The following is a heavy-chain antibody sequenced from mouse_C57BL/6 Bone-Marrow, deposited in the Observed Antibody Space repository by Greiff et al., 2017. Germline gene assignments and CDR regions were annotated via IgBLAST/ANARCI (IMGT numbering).Heavy chain of an antibody. CDR1: GYTFTDYN. V-gene: IGHV1-18*01. CDR3: ARRGEKLYGYDEGFAY. Sequence: EVQLQQSGPELVKPGASVKIPCKASGYTFTDYNMDWVKQSHGKSLEWIGDINPNNGGTIYNQKFKGKATLTVDKSSSTAYMELCSLTSEDTAVYYCARRGEKLYGYDEGFAYWGQGTLVTVSA. J-gene: IGHJ3*01. D-gene: IGHD2-2*01. CDR2: INPNNGGT.